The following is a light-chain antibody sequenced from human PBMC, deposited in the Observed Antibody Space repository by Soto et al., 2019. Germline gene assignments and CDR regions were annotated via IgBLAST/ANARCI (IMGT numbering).Light chain of an antibody. V-gene: IGKV3-15*01. Sequence: ENVLTQSPAILSVSPGESATLSCRAGQCVSSKYLTWYQQHPGQPPRLLIYGISTRATGIPARFSGSGSGTEFSLTISSLQSEDFAVYYCQQYSKWPITFGQGTRLEIK. CDR3: QQYSKWPIT. CDR2: GIS. CDR1: QCVSSKY. J-gene: IGKJ5*01.